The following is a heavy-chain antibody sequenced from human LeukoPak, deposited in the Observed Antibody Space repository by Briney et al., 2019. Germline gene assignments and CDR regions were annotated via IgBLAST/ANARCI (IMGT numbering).Heavy chain of an antibody. Sequence: PSETLSLTCTVSGGSISSYYWSWIRQPPGKGLEWIGYFSYSGSTNYNPSLRSRVTISVDTSKNQFSLKLSSVTAADTAVYYCARDLSSGYYSLGVDYWGQGTLVTVSS. J-gene: IGHJ4*02. V-gene: IGHV4-59*01. CDR1: GGSISSYY. D-gene: IGHD3-22*01. CDR2: FSYSGST. CDR3: ARDLSSGYYSLGVDY.